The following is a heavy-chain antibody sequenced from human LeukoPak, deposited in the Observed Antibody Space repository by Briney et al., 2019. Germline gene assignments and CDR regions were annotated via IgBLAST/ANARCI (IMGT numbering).Heavy chain of an antibody. Sequence: PSETLSLTCAVYGGSFSAYYWSWIRQPPGKGLEWIGEINHSGSTNYNPSLKSRVTISVDTSKNQFSLKMSSVTAADTAVYYCARVSTVTMVDDAFDIWGQGTMVTVSS. J-gene: IGHJ3*02. CDR1: GGSFSAYY. V-gene: IGHV4-34*01. D-gene: IGHD4-17*01. CDR3: ARVSTVTMVDDAFDI. CDR2: INHSGST.